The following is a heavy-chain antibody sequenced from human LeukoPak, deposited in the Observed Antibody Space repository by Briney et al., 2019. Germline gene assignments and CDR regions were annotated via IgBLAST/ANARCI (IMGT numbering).Heavy chain of an antibody. Sequence: GGSLRLSCAASGFTFSSYSMNWVRQAPGKGLEWVSLISVDGDSTYYADSVKGRFTISRDNSKNSLYLQMNSLTTEDTALYYCVKDSRASTVTTNAYFDSWGQGNLVTVSS. CDR3: VKDSRASTVTTNAYFDS. J-gene: IGHJ4*02. CDR2: ISVDGDST. D-gene: IGHD4-17*01. V-gene: IGHV3-43*02. CDR1: GFTFSSYS.